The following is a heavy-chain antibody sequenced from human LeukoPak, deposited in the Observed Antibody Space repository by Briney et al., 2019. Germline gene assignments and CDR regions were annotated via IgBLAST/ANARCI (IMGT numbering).Heavy chain of an antibody. CDR3: ARLSHYAFDM. CDR1: GFIFSDYY. CDR2: ITDSGNEI. V-gene: IGHV3-11*01. Sequence: PGGSLRLSCAPSGFIFSDYYMSWVRQAPGKGPEWVSYITDSGNEIYYADSVKGRFTISRDNAKNSLFLQMNRLRAEDTAVYYCARLSHYAFDMWGQGAVVTVSS. J-gene: IGHJ3*02.